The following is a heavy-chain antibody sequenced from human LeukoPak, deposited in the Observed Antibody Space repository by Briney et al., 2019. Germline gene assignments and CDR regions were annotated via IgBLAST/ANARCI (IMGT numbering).Heavy chain of an antibody. Sequence: GGSLRLSCAASGFTLSSYAMSWVRQAPGKGLEWVSAISGSGGSIYYADSVKGRFTISRDNSKNTLYLQMNSLRAEDTAVYYCAKVADSSGYYYDAFDIWGQGTMVTVSS. V-gene: IGHV3-23*01. J-gene: IGHJ3*02. CDR3: AKVADSSGYYYDAFDI. CDR2: ISGSGGSI. CDR1: GFTLSSYA. D-gene: IGHD3-22*01.